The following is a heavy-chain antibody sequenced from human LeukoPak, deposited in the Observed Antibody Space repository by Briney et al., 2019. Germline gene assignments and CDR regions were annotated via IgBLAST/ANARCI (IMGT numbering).Heavy chain of an antibody. Sequence: SETLSLTCTVSGGSISSYYWSWIRQPPGKRLEWIEYIYYSGSTNYNPSLKSRVTISVDTSKNQFSLKLSSVTAADMAVYYCARDNGDLALDAFDIWGQGTMVTVSS. J-gene: IGHJ3*02. D-gene: IGHD2-8*01. CDR2: IYYSGST. V-gene: IGHV4-59*01. CDR3: ARDNGDLALDAFDI. CDR1: GGSISSYY.